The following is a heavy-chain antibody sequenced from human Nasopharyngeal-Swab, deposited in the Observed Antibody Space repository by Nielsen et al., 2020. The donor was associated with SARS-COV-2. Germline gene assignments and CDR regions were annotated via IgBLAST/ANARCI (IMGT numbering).Heavy chain of an antibody. V-gene: IGHV3-21*01. CDR3: AKMTTVTTVWPPGYYYGMDV. Sequence: GESLKISCAASGFTFSSYSMNWVRQAPGKGLEWASSISSSSSYIYYADSVKGRFTISRDNAKNSLYLQMNSLRAEDTAVYYCAKMTTVTTVWPPGYYYGMDVWGQGTTVTVSS. D-gene: IGHD4-17*01. CDR2: ISSSSSYI. J-gene: IGHJ6*02. CDR1: GFTFSSYS.